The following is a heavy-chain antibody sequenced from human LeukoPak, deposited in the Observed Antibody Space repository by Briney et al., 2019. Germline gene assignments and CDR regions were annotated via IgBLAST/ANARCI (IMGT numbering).Heavy chain of an antibody. CDR2: INYSGNT. J-gene: IGHJ2*01. CDR1: GGSISSYF. V-gene: IGHV4-59*01. CDR3: ARDSHSLRWYL. D-gene: IGHD3-10*01. Sequence: SETLSLTCTVSGGSISSYFWSWIRQPPGKGLDWIAYINYSGNTKYNPSLKSRVTISVDTSKSQFSLNLISVTAADTAVYYCARDSHSLRWYLWGRGTLVTVSS.